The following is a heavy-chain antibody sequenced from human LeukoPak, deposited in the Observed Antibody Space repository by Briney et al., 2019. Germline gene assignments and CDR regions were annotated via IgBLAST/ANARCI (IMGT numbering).Heavy chain of an antibody. CDR1: GFTFSSYS. CDR2: ISFDGSNK. V-gene: IGHV3-30*03. J-gene: IGHJ4*02. CDR3: AIGDGLGELSSSFDY. Sequence: GGSLRLSCAASGFTFSSYSMNWVRQAPGKGLEWVAVISFDGSNKYYADSVKGRFTISRDNSKNTLYLRTNSLRAEDSAVYYCAIGDGLGELSSSFDYWGQGTLVTVSS. D-gene: IGHD3-16*02.